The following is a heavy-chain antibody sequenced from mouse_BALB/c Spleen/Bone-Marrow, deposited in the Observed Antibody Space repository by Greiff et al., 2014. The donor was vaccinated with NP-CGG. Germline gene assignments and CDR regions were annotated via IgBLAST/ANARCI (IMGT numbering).Heavy chain of an antibody. V-gene: IGHV1S127*01. CDR2: IDPSDNYT. CDR3: TNLGTF. CDR1: GYTFTSYW. Sequence: VKLEESGAELVKPGASVKMSCKASGYTFTSYWMHWVKQRPGQGLEWIGAIDPSDNYTHYNQKFKGKATLTVDTSSSTAYRQLSSLTSEDSGVYYGTNLGTFWGQGTLVTVSA. J-gene: IGHJ3*01. D-gene: IGHD2-14*01.